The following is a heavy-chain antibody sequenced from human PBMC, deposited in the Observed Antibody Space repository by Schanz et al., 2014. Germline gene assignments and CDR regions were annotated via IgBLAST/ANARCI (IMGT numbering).Heavy chain of an antibody. V-gene: IGHV3-23*01. D-gene: IGHD3-9*01. CDR1: GFTFSTYA. CDR2: LTGSGGGT. CDR3: AKHVRSLTGNDY. Sequence: EVKLLESGGHLVQPGGSLRLSCVASGFTFSTYAMSWVRQAPGKGPEWVSSLTGSGGGTYYADSVRGRFAISRDNSKNTLYLQMSGLTPEDTAVYYCAKHVRSLTGNDYWGQGTLVTVSS. J-gene: IGHJ4*02.